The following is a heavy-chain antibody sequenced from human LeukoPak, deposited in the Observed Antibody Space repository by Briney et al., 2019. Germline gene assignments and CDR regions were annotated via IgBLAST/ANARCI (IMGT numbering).Heavy chain of an antibody. V-gene: IGHV3-72*01. CDR1: GFTFSDHY. CDR2: SKNKANNYIT. D-gene: IGHD3-22*01. CDR3: ARDSSGQGDY. Sequence: GGSLRLSCAASGFTFSDHYIDWVRQAPGKGLEWVGRSKNKANNYITQYAAFVQGGFTISRDNSKNSLYLQINSLKTEDTAVYYCARDSSGQGDYWGQGTLVTVSS. J-gene: IGHJ4*02.